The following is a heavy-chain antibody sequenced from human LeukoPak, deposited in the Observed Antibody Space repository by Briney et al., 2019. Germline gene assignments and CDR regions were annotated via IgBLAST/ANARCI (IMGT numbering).Heavy chain of an antibody. CDR3: ARFGSSGYGLVY. Sequence: PSETLSLTCTVSGGSISSGSYYWSWIRQPAGKGLEWIGRIYTSGSTNYNPSLKSRVTISVDTSKNQFSLKLSSVTAADTAVYYCARFGSSGYGLVYWGQGTLVTVSS. CDR2: IYTSGST. J-gene: IGHJ4*02. V-gene: IGHV4-61*02. D-gene: IGHD3-22*01. CDR1: GGSISSGSYY.